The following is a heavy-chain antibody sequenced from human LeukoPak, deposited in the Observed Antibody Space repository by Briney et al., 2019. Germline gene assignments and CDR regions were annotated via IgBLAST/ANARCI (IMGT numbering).Heavy chain of an antibody. D-gene: IGHD3-10*01. CDR2: IGAYNGNT. J-gene: IGHJ4*02. CDR3: ARDLFIGVLYGSGSLSAQYYFDY. Sequence: ASVTVSCTASGYTFTSYGISWVRQAPGQGLEWMGWIGAYNGNTNYAQKLQGRVTMTTDTSTSTAYMELRSLRSDDTAVYYCARDLFIGVLYGSGSLSAQYYFDYWGQGTLVTVSS. V-gene: IGHV1-18*01. CDR1: GYTFTSYG.